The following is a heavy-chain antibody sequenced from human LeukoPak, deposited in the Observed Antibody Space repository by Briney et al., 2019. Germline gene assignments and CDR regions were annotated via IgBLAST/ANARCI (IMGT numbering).Heavy chain of an antibody. CDR3: AKDMHYNDGRWEFDP. Sequence: GGSLRLSCVASGFSFGNNAVTWVRQAPGKGLEWVSGMVGSGETYYADSVKGRFTISRDNSRTTLYLQMNSLRVEDTAIYYCAKDMHYNDGRWEFDPWGQGTLVTVSS. J-gene: IGHJ5*02. CDR1: GFSFGNNA. CDR2: MVGSGET. D-gene: IGHD5-24*01. V-gene: IGHV3-23*01.